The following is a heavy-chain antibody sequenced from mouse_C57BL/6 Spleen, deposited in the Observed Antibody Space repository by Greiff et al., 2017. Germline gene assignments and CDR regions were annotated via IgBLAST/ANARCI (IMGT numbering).Heavy chain of an antibody. CDR2: IYPGDGDT. J-gene: IGHJ1*03. CDR3: ARSLYYYGSSYDWYFDV. CDR1: GYAFSSSW. Sequence: QVQLQQSGPELVKPGASVKISCKASGYAFSSSWMNWVKQRPGKGLEWIGRIYPGDGDTNYNGKFKGKATLTADKSSSTAYMQLSSLTSEDSAVYFCARSLYYYGSSYDWYFDVWGTGTTVTVSS. V-gene: IGHV1-82*01. D-gene: IGHD1-1*01.